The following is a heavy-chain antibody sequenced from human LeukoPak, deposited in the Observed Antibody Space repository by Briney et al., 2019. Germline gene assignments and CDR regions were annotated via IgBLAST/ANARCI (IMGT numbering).Heavy chain of an antibody. CDR3: ARLAGVNWNFDY. CDR2: IYPGDSDT. Sequence: GQSLKISCKCSGYSFTSYWIGGVRQMPGKGLEWMGIIYPGDSDTRDSPSFQGQVTISADKSISTAYLQWSSMKASDTAMYYCARLAGVNWNFDYWGQGTLVTVSS. CDR1: GYSFTSYW. J-gene: IGHJ4*02. D-gene: IGHD1-1*01. V-gene: IGHV5-51*01.